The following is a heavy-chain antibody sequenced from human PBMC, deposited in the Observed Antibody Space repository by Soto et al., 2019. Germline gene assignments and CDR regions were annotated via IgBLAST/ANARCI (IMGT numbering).Heavy chain of an antibody. CDR1: GFTFSDYY. J-gene: IGHJ5*02. V-gene: IGHV3-11*01. D-gene: IGHD2-2*01. Sequence: GGSLRLSCAASGFTFSDYYMSWIRQAPGKGLEWVSYISSSGSTIYYADSVKGRFTISRDNAKNSLYLQMNSLRAEDTAVYYCARDRHIVVVPAAIHATNKSKKKAPLENNWFDPWGQGTLVTVSS. CDR2: ISSSGSTI. CDR3: ARDRHIVVVPAAIHATNKSKKKAPLENNWFDP.